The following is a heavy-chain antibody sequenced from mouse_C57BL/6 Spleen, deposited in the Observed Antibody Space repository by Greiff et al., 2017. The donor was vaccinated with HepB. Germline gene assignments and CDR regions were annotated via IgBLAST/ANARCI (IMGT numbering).Heavy chain of an antibody. Sequence: QVQLQQPGAELVRPGTSVKLSCKASGYTFTSYWMHWVKQRPGQGLEWIGVIDPSDSYTNYNQKFKGKATLTVYTSSSTAYMQLSSLTSEDSAVYYCASEAYYSNYFTWDYWGQGTSVTVSS. CDR3: ASEAYYSNYFTWDY. J-gene: IGHJ4*01. CDR1: GYTFTSYW. V-gene: IGHV1-59*01. CDR2: IDPSDSYT. D-gene: IGHD2-5*01.